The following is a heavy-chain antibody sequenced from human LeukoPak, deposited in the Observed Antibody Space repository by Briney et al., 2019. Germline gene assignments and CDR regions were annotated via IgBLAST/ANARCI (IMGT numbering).Heavy chain of an antibody. CDR2: ISSSGSYI. J-gene: IGHJ4*02. CDR1: GFTFSSYS. Sequence: GGSLRLSCAASGFTFSSYSMNWVRQAPGKGLEWVSSISSSGSYIYYADSVKGRFTISRDNAKNSLYLQMNSLRAEDTAVYYCARDSMVAVAGPPFDYWGQGTLVTVSS. V-gene: IGHV3-21*01. D-gene: IGHD6-19*01. CDR3: ARDSMVAVAGPPFDY.